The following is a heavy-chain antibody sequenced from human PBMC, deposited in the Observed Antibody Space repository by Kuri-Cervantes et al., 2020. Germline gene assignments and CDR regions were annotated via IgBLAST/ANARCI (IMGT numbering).Heavy chain of an antibody. CDR2: IKQDGSEK. CDR1: GFTFSSYW. J-gene: IGHJ4*02. Sequence: GESLKISCAASGFTFSSYWMSWVRQAPGKGLEWVANIKQDGSEKYYVDSVKGRITVSRDNAKKSAFLQMNSLRAEDTAVYYCARSKGGTTGSPLDYWGQGTLVTVSS. V-gene: IGHV3-7*01. D-gene: IGHD1-1*01. CDR3: ARSKGGTTGSPLDY.